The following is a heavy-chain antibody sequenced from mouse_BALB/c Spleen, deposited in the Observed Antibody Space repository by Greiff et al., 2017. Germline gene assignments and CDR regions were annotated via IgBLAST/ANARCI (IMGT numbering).Heavy chain of an antibody. CDR1: GYTFSSYW. CDR2: ILPGSGST. D-gene: IGHD2-4*01. CDR3: ARWGDYDGGYFDY. J-gene: IGHJ2*01. V-gene: IGHV1-9*01. Sequence: QVQLQQSGAELMKPGASVKISCKATGYTFSSYWIEWVKQRPGHGLEWIGEILPGSGSTNYNEKFKGKATFTADTSSNTAYMQLSSLTSEDSAVYYCARWGDYDGGYFDYWGQGTTLTVSS.